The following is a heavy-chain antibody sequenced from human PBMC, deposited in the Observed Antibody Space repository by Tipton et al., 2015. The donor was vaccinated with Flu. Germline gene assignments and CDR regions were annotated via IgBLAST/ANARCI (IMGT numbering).Heavy chain of an antibody. CDR3: ARRKTVTTRLTYFDY. D-gene: IGHD4-17*01. CDR2: IYHSGST. Sequence: TLSLTCAVSGGSISSSNWWSWVRQPPGKGLEWIGEIYHSGSTNYNPSLKSRVTISVDKSKNQFSLKLSSVTAADTAVYYCARRKTVTTRLTYFDYWGQGTLVTVSS. J-gene: IGHJ4*02. V-gene: IGHV4-4*02. CDR1: GGSISSSNW.